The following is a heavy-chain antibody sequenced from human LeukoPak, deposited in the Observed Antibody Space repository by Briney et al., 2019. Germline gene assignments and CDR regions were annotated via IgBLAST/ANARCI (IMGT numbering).Heavy chain of an antibody. CDR3: ARDGGQNYDILTGYYRGGFDY. CDR1: GFTFSSYW. J-gene: IGHJ4*02. Sequence: GGSLRLSCAASGFTFSSYWMSWVRQAPGKGLEWVANIKQDGSEKYYVDSVKGRFTISRDNAKNSLYLQTNSLRAEDTAVYYCARDGGQNYDILTGYYRGGFDYWGQGTLVTVSS. V-gene: IGHV3-7*01. D-gene: IGHD3-9*01. CDR2: IKQDGSEK.